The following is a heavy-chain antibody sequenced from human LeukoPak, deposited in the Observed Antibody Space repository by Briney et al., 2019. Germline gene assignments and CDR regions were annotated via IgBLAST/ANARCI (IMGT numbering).Heavy chain of an antibody. Sequence: SETLSLTCTVSGGSISSSSYYWGWIRQPPGKRLEWIGSIYYSGSTYYNPSLKSRVTISVGTSKNQFSLKLSSVTAADTAVYYCARDQVGATGEWFDPWGQGTLVTVSS. CDR1: GGSISSSSYY. V-gene: IGHV4-39*07. J-gene: IGHJ5*02. CDR3: ARDQVGATGEWFDP. D-gene: IGHD1-26*01. CDR2: IYYSGST.